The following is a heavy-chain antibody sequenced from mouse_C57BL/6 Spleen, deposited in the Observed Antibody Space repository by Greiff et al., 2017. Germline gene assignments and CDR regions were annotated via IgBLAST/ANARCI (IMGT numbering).Heavy chain of an antibody. Sequence: EVKVVESGGDLVKPGGSLKLSCAASGFTFSSYGMSWVRQTPDKRLEWVATISSGGSYTYYPDSVKGRFTISRDNAKSTLCLQMRSLKSEDAAMYDCARRREYYFDYWGQGTTLTVSS. CDR3: ARRREYYFDY. CDR1: GFTFSSYG. J-gene: IGHJ2*01. CDR2: ISSGGSYT. V-gene: IGHV5-6*02.